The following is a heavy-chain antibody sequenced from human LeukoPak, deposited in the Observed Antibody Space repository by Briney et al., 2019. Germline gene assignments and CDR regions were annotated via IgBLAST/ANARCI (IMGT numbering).Heavy chain of an antibody. CDR2: MYYNGNT. Sequence: SETLSLTCTVSGVSISSNSYYWGWIRQPPGKGLEWIGSMYYNGNTYYNPSLKSRVTISLDTSKNQFSLKLSSVTAADTAVYYCARDHRIAVAGTRQFDYWGQGTLVTVSS. J-gene: IGHJ4*02. CDR3: ARDHRIAVAGTRQFDY. CDR1: GVSISSNSYY. V-gene: IGHV4-39*07. D-gene: IGHD6-19*01.